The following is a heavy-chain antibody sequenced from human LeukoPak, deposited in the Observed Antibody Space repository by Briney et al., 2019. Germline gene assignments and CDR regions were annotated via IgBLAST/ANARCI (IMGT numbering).Heavy chain of an antibody. CDR3: VTGDNPDYTWENHRLDAFDI. CDR1: GFTFSSYA. Sequence: SGGSLRLSCAASGFTFSSYATSWVRQAPGKGLEWVSYISSSGSTIYYADSVKGRFTVSRDNANNLLFLQLHSLRADDTALYYCVTGDNPDYTWENHRLDAFDIWGQGTMVTVSS. V-gene: IGHV3-48*04. D-gene: IGHD3-16*01. J-gene: IGHJ3*02. CDR2: ISSSGSTI.